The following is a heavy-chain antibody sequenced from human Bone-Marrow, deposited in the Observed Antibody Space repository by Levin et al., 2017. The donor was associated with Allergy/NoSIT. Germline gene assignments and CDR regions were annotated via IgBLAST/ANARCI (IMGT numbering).Heavy chain of an antibody. Sequence: ASVKVSCKTSGYRFIDYYMHWVRQAPGQGLEWMGWINPNGGGTNSAQRFHGRVTMTRDTSLRTVYMELSGLISDDTAVYYCARDVGIVGATERFDFWGQGTLVTVSS. CDR3: ARDVGIVGATERFDF. J-gene: IGHJ4*02. D-gene: IGHD1-26*01. V-gene: IGHV1-2*02. CDR2: INPNGGGT. CDR1: GYRFIDYY.